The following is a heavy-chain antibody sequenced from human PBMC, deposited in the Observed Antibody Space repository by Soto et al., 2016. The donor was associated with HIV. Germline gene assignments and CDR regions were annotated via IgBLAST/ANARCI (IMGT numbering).Heavy chain of an antibody. CDR2: ISSSSSYI. CDR3: ARDLAGIGFDAPPDAFDI. V-gene: IGHV3-21*01. D-gene: IGHD6-13*01. J-gene: IGHJ3*02. CDR1: GFTFSSYS. Sequence: EVQLVESGGGLVKPGGSLRLSCAASGFTFSSYSMNWVRQAPGKGLEWVSSISSSSSYIYYADSVKGRFTISRDNAKNSLYLQMNSLRAEDTAVYYCARDLAGIGFDAPPDAFDIWGQGTMVTVSS.